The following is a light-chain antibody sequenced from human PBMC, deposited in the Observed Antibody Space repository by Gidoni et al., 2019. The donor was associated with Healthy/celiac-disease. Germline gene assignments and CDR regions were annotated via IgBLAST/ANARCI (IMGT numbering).Light chain of an antibody. CDR2: GAS. CDR3: QQYGSSPPWT. V-gene: IGKV3-20*01. J-gene: IGKJ1*01. Sequence: EIVLTQSPGTLSLSPGERAILSCRASQSVSSSYLAWYQQKPGQAPRLLIYGASSRATGIPDRFSVSGSGTDFTLTISRLEPEDFAVYYCQQYGSSPPWTFGQGTKVEIK. CDR1: QSVSSSY.